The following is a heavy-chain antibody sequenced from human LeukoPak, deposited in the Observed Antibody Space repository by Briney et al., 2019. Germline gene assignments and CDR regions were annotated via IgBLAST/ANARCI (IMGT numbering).Heavy chain of an antibody. J-gene: IGHJ3*02. Sequence: VASVKVSCKASGYTFTDYFMHWVRQAPGQGLECMGWINPKSGGTNYVQRFQGRVTMTRDTSITTAYMELSRLRSDDTAVYYCARPPIDGSIDGFEIWGQGTMVTVSS. CDR2: INPKSGGT. D-gene: IGHD1-14*01. V-gene: IGHV1-2*02. CDR1: GYTFTDYF. CDR3: ARPPIDGSIDGFEI.